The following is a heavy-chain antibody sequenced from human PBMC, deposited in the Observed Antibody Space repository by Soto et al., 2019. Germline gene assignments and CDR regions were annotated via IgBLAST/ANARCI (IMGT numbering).Heavy chain of an antibody. CDR1: GYTFTSYY. CDR3: ARELVVITFDEYGMHF. J-gene: IGHJ6*02. D-gene: IGHD3-22*01. CDR2: INPSGGST. V-gene: IGHV1-46*01. Sequence: ASVKVSWKASGYTFTSYYMHWVRQAPGQGLEWMGIINPSGGSTSYAQKFQGRVTMTRDTSTSTVYMELSSLRSEDTAVYYCARELVVITFDEYGMHFSCQAPTVTVS.